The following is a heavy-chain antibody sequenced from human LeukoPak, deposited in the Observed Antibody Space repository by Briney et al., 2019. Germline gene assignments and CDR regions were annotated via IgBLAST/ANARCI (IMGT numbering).Heavy chain of an antibody. Sequence: GGSLRLSCAASGFTFSTYVMSWVRQAPGKGLEWVSAISGSGGSTYYADSVKGRFTISRENSKNTLYLQMNSLRAEDTAVYYCAKEIRFLEWLLIDYWGQGTLVTVSS. D-gene: IGHD3-3*01. J-gene: IGHJ4*02. CDR3: AKEIRFLEWLLIDY. CDR1: GFTFSTYV. V-gene: IGHV3-23*01. CDR2: ISGSGGST.